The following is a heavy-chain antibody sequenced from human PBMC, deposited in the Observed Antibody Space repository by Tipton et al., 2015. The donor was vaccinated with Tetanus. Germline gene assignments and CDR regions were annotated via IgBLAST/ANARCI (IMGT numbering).Heavy chain of an antibody. Sequence: QLVQSGAEVKEPGASVKVSCKASGYTFTTYYMNWVRQAPGQGLEWMGIISPESGGTNYAQKFQGRVTMTVDTSTSTVYMDLSRLTSEVTAVYYCARYDSSGVTFDYWSQGTLVTVSS. CDR2: ISPESGGT. CDR1: GYTFTTYY. D-gene: IGHD3-22*01. CDR3: ARYDSSGVTFDY. V-gene: IGHV1-46*01. J-gene: IGHJ4*02.